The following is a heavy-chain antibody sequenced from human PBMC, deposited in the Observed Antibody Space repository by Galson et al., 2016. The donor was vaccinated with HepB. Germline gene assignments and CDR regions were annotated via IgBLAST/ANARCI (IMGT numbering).Heavy chain of an antibody. CDR3: ARGQDTSVEIYYYSMDV. CDR1: GFIFSRYS. D-gene: IGHD5-18*01. Sequence: SLRLSCAASGFIFSRYSMNWVRQAPGKGLEWVSYIVSGGDTIYYADSVKGRFTISRDNAKNSLYLQMIGLRDEDTAVYYCARGQDTSVEIYYYSMDVWGQGTTVTVSS. CDR2: IVSGGDTI. J-gene: IGHJ6*02. V-gene: IGHV3-48*02.